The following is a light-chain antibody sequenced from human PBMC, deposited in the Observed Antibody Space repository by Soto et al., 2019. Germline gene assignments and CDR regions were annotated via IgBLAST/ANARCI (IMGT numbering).Light chain of an antibody. V-gene: IGKV1-33*01. J-gene: IGKJ2*03. CDR3: QHYHNLTYS. CDR2: DAS. CDR1: QDITNY. Sequence: DIQVTQSPSSLSASVGHRVTITCQASQDITNYLNWYQQKPGKAPNLLIYDASNLETGFPSRFSGSGSCTHFHFTINSLHHEYNATYYCQHYHNLTYSFGQGTKVEIK.